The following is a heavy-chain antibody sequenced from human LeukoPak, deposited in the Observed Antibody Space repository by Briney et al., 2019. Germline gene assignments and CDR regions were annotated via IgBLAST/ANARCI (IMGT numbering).Heavy chain of an antibody. J-gene: IGHJ4*02. CDR2: VNWHGTT. CDR1: GFIFEDYT. D-gene: IGHD3-22*01. Sequence: PGGSPRLSCAASGFIFEDYTMHWVRQVPGKTLERVSLVNWHGTTYYADSLKGRFTISRDNSKNSLYLQMDSLRTEDTAFYYCAKDLTYESSGSVIDNWGLGTLVTVSS. CDR3: AKDLTYESSGSVIDN. V-gene: IGHV3-43*01.